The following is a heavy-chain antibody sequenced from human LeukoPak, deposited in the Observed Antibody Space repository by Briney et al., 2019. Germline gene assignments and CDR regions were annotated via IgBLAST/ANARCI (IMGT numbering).Heavy chain of an antibody. J-gene: IGHJ6*03. CDR1: GFTFSSYS. Sequence: GGSLRLSCAASGFTFSSYSMNWVRQAPGKGLEWVSSISSSSSYIYYADSVKGRFTISRDNAKNSLYLQMNSLRAEDTAVYYCARGDCSGGSCYYSYYYYMDVWGKGTTATVSS. V-gene: IGHV3-21*01. CDR3: ARGDCSGGSCYYSYYYYMDV. CDR2: ISSSSSYI. D-gene: IGHD2-15*01.